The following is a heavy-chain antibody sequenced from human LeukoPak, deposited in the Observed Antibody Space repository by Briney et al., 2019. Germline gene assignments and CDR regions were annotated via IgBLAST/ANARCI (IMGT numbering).Heavy chain of an antibody. D-gene: IGHD5-24*01. CDR1: GFTFSSYT. CDR3: AKDDAWLQYGN. Sequence: PGGSLRLSCAASGFTFSSYTMNWVRQAPGKGLEWVSSITRSSIYIYYLDSLKGRFTISRDNSKGTVYLQMNSLRPEDTAVYYCAKDDAWLQYGNWGRGTLVTVSS. V-gene: IGHV3-21*04. CDR2: ITRSSIYI. J-gene: IGHJ4*02.